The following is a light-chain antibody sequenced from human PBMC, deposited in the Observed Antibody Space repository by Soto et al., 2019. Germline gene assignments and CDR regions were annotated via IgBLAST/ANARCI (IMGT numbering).Light chain of an antibody. CDR3: NSYTTRTSFV. Sequence: QSALTQPASVSGSPGQSITISCTGTSNDIATYNFVSWYQQHPGKAPKLLIYDVTNRPSGVSDRFSGSKSGSTASLTISGLQAEDEADYYCNSYTTRTSFVFGTGTKLTVL. CDR2: DVT. V-gene: IGLV2-14*01. J-gene: IGLJ1*01. CDR1: SNDIATYNF.